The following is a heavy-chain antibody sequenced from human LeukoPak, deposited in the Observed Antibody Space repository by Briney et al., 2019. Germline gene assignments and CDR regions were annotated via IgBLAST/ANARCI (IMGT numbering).Heavy chain of an antibody. D-gene: IGHD6-19*01. J-gene: IGHJ4*02. Sequence: SETLSLTCTVSGGTISSYYWNWIRQPPGKGLEWIGCIHYSGSTKYNPSLKSRVTISVDTSKNQFSLKLSSVTAADTAVYCCARWYSSGWAFDYWGQGTLVTVSS. CDR3: ARWYSSGWAFDY. V-gene: IGHV4-59*08. CDR1: GGTISSYY. CDR2: IHYSGST.